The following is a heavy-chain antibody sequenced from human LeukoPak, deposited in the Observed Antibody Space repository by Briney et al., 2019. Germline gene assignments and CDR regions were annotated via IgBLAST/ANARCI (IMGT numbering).Heavy chain of an antibody. CDR3: ARHLIAVAGTGSVFDI. Sequence: PSQTLSLTCTVSGGSISSGGYYWSWIRQPPGKGLEWIGSIYYSGSTYYNPSLRSRVTISVDTSKNQFSLKLSSVTAADTAVYYCARHLIAVAGTGSVFDIWGQGTTVTVSS. D-gene: IGHD6-19*01. J-gene: IGHJ3*02. V-gene: IGHV4-39*01. CDR2: IYYSGST. CDR1: GGSISSGGYY.